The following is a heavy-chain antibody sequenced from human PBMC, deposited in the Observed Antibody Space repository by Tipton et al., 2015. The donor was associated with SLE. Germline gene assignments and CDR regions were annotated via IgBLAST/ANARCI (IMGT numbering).Heavy chain of an antibody. CDR1: GYRFSGHW. D-gene: IGHD2-2*01. Sequence: VQLVQSGAEVKKPGESLKISCEGSGYRFSGHWIGWVRQMPGKGLEWMGIIHPGDSDARYRPTFQGHVTMSVDKSLSTAYLEWSSLRASDSGIYYCARQIPHSTVWSQPFDFWGQGTMVTVSS. V-gene: IGHV5-51*01. J-gene: IGHJ3*01. CDR2: IHPGDSDA. CDR3: ARQIPHSTVWSQPFDF.